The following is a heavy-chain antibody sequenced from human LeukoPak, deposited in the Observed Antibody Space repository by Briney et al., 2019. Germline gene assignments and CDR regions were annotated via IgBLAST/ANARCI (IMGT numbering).Heavy chain of an antibody. CDR3: ARGIAAAGGEYYFDY. V-gene: IGHV4/OR15-8*01. Sequence: SETLSLTCDVSGGSIDSTNWWNWVRQPPGKGLEWIGEIHHDGRINYNPSLKSRVTLSVDKSKNQFSLRLNSVTAADTAVYYCARGIAAAGGEYYFDYWGQGTLVTVSS. CDR1: GGSIDSTNW. D-gene: IGHD6-13*01. CDR2: IHHDGRI. J-gene: IGHJ4*02.